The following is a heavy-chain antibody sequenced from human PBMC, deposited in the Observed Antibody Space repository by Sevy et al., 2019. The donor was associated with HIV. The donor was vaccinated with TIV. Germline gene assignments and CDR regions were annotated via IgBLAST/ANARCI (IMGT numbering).Heavy chain of an antibody. CDR1: GFYFG. Sequence: GGSLRLSCTASGFYFGIHWVRQAPGKGLEWVALIWYDGINKDYADSVKGRFTISRDNSKNTVFLQMNSLRAEDTGMYYCARWGNSSGIDYWGQGTLVTLSS. J-gene: IGHJ4*02. CDR2: IWYDGINK. CDR3: ARWGNSSGIDY. V-gene: IGHV3-33*01. D-gene: IGHD3-22*01.